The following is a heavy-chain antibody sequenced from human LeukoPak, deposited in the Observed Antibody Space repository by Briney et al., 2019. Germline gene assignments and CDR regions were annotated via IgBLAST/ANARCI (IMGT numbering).Heavy chain of an antibody. CDR2: IYYAGDT. D-gene: IGHD1-26*01. CDR3: ATWDSGRYSQIDN. J-gene: IGHJ4*02. V-gene: IGHV4-39*01. CDR1: GGPVSSSSYY. Sequence: PSGTLSLTCTVSGGPVSSSSYYWGWVRQSPEKGLECIGTIYYAGDTYYNPSLESRLTISVDTSKNQFSLKLRSVTAAVTAVYYCATWDSGRYSQIDNWGQGTLVTVSS.